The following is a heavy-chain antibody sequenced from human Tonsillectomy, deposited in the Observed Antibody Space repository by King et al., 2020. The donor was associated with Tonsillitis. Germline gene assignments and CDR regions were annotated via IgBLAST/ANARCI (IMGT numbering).Heavy chain of an antibody. Sequence: VKLVESGGGVVQPGRSLRLSCVGSGFSFSDYRVHWVRQAPGKGLEWVAVISYDGRLKDYADSVKGRFTISRDNSKNTLFLQMNTLRPEDTAVYYCARITGTALDHWGQGTLVTVSS. CDR3: ARITGTALDH. CDR1: GFSFSDYR. CDR2: ISYDGRLK. V-gene: IGHV3-30*03. D-gene: IGHD1-1*01. J-gene: IGHJ4*02.